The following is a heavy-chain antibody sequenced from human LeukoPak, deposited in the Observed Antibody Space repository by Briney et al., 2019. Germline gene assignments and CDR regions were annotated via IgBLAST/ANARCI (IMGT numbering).Heavy chain of an antibody. CDR1: GGTFSDYS. CDR2: ILPLVGRL. J-gene: IGHJ5*02. CDR3: VRSGYDYDWFDP. D-gene: IGHD5-12*01. Sequence: LVKVSCKAPGGTFSDYSISWVRQAPGQGLEWMGRILPLVGRLHYAQKFQGRFTLTADKSTTTVYMELSSLRSEDTAVYYCVRSGYDYDWFDPWGQGTLVTVSS. V-gene: IGHV1-69*02.